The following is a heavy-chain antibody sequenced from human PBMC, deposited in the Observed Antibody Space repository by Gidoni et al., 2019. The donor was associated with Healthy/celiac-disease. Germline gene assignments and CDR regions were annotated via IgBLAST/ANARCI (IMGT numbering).Heavy chain of an antibody. CDR3: EREGGGYSSILGDYYYYYMDV. J-gene: IGHJ6*03. CDR1: GFTFSSYS. D-gene: IGHD5-18*01. CDR2: ISSSSSYI. V-gene: IGHV3-21*01. Sequence: SCAASGFTFSSYSMTWVRQAPGKGLEWVSSISSSSSYIYYADSVKGRFTISRDNAKNSLYLQMNSLRAEDTAVYYCEREGGGYSSILGDYYYYYMDVWGKGTTVTVSS.